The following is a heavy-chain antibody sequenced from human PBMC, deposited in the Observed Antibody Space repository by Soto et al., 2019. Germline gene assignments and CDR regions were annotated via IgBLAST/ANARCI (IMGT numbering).Heavy chain of an antibody. CDR2: IIPILGIA. J-gene: IGHJ6*02. V-gene: IGHV1-69*02. Sequence: QVQLVQSGAEVKKPGSSVKVSCKASGGTFSSYTISWVRQAPGQGLEWMGRIIPILGIANYAQKFQGRVTITADKSTSPAYMELSSLRSEDTAVDYCASDRRGADGMDVWGQGTTVTVSS. CDR3: ASDRRGADGMDV. D-gene: IGHD1-26*01. CDR1: GGTFSSYT.